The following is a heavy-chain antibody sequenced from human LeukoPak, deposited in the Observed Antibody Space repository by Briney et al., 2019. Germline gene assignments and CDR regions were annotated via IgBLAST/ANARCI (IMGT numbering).Heavy chain of an antibody. J-gene: IGHJ4*02. V-gene: IGHV1-69*04. CDR2: IIPILGIA. CDR1: GGTFSSYA. D-gene: IGHD3-22*01. Sequence: ASVKVSCKASGGTFSSYAISWVRQAPGQGLEWMGRIIPILGIANYAQKFQGRVTITADKSTSTAYMELSSLRSEDTAVYYCARGITMISPPDYWGRGTLVTVSS. CDR3: ARGITMISPPDY.